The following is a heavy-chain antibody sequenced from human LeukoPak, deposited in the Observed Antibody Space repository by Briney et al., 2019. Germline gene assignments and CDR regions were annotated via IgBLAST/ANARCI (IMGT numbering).Heavy chain of an antibody. CDR2: IKRKTDGGTT. J-gene: IGHJ4*02. V-gene: IGHV3-15*01. CDR3: TTERYYDSSGYYPLFDY. Sequence: PGGSLRLSCAASGFTFSSYAMSWVRQAPGKGLEWVGRIKRKTDGGTTDYAAPVKGRFTISRDDSKNTLYLQMNSLKTEDTAVYYCTTERYYDSSGYYPLFDYWGQGTLVTVSS. CDR1: GFTFSSYA. D-gene: IGHD3-22*01.